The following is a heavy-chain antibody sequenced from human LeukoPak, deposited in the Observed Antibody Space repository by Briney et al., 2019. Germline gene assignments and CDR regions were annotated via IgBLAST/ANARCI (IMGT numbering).Heavy chain of an antibody. D-gene: IGHD2-15*01. CDR2: IIPIFGIA. CDR1: GGTFSSYA. Sequence: SVEVSCKASGGTFSSYAISWVRQAPGQGLEWMGRIIPIFGIATYAQKFQGRVMTTTDESTRTAYMELSSPRSEDTAVYYCASDLGYCSGGSCRIFDYWGQGTLVTVSA. V-gene: IGHV1-69*05. J-gene: IGHJ4*02. CDR3: ASDLGYCSGGSCRIFDY.